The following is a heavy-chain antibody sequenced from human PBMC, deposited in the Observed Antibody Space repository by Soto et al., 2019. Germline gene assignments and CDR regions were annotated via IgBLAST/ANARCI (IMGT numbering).Heavy chain of an antibody. CDR2: ISWNSGSI. CDR1: GFTFDDYA. J-gene: IGHJ4*02. Sequence: GGSLRLSCAASGFTFDDYAMHWVRQAPGKGLEWVSGISWNSGSIGYADSVKGRFTISRDNAKNSLYLQMNSLRSEDTAVYYCAREDDHFVDYWGQGTLVTVSS. V-gene: IGHV3-9*01. CDR3: AREDDHFVDY. D-gene: IGHD3-16*01.